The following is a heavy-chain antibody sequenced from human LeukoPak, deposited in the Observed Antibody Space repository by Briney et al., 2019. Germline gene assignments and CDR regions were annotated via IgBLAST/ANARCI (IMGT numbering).Heavy chain of an antibody. V-gene: IGHV1-8*02. CDR2: IKPNSGNT. J-gene: IGHJ5*02. CDR3: ARGSSYYYDIAWFDP. D-gene: IGHD3-22*01. Sequence: ASVKVSCKASGYTFTSYDMNWVRQATGQGLEWMGWIKPNSGNTGYAQKFQGRVTMTRNTSISTAYMELSSLRSEDTAVYYCARGSSYYYDIAWFDPWGQGTLVTVSS. CDR1: GYTFTSYD.